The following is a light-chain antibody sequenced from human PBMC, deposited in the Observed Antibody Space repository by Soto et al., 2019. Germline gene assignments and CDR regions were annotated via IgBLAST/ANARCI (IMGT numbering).Light chain of an antibody. CDR3: QQYNNWLPLT. V-gene: IGKV3-15*01. Sequence: EIVMTQSPATLSVSPGERATLSCRASQSVNSNLAWYQKKRGQAPRLLIYGASTRATGIPARFSGSGSGTEFTLTISSLQSEDFAVYYCQQYNNWLPLTFGGGIKVESK. J-gene: IGKJ4*01. CDR1: QSVNSN. CDR2: GAS.